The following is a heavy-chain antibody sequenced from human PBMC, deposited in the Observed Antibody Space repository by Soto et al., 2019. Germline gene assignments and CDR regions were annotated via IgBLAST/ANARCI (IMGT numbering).Heavy chain of an antibody. CDR2: INPSGGST. J-gene: IGHJ5*02. Sequence: QVQLVQSGAEVKKPGASVKVSCKASGYTFTSYYMHWVRQAPGQGLEWMGIINPSGGSTSYAQKFPGRVTMTRDTSTSTVYMELSSLRSEDTAVYYCARDGGEYSSSSFWFDPWGQGTLVTVSS. CDR1: GYTFTSYY. V-gene: IGHV1-46*01. CDR3: ARDGGEYSSSSFWFDP. D-gene: IGHD6-6*01.